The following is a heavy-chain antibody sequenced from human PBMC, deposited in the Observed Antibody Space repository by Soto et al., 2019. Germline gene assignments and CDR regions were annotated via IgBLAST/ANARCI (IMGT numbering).Heavy chain of an antibody. V-gene: IGHV3-30*03. CDR2: ISYDGSNK. CDR3: ARDSAAGREVLGDYYGMDV. J-gene: IGHJ6*02. CDR1: GFTFSSYG. D-gene: IGHD6-13*01. Sequence: QVQVVESGGGVVQPGRSLRLSCAASGFTFSSYGMHWVRQAPGKGLEWVAVISYDGSNKHYADSVRGRFSISRDNSKNTLYLQMNSLRAEDTAVYYYARDSAAGREVLGDYYGMDVWGQGTTVTVSS.